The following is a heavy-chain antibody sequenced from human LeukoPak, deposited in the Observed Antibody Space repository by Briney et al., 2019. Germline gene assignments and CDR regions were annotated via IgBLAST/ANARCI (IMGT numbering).Heavy chain of an antibody. CDR3: ARHDGYNYGYIDS. CDR2: IYYTSKT. CDR1: VGSISSSEYY. J-gene: IGHJ5*01. Sequence: SETLSLTCTVSVGSISSSEYYWGWIRQPPGKGLEWIANIYYTSKTNYNPSLKSRVTISTDTSKNQFSLKLSSVTAAETAVYYCARHDGYNYGYIDSWGQGTLVTVSS. V-gene: IGHV4-39*01. D-gene: IGHD5-18*01.